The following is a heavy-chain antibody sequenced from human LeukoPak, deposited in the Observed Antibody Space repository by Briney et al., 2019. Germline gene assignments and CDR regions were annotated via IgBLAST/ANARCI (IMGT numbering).Heavy chain of an antibody. CDR2: MSYDGSNK. CDR3: ARDSWGFDF. V-gene: IGHV3-30*04. CDR1: GFTFSNFA. J-gene: IGHJ4*02. Sequence: PGRSLRLSCAASGFTFSNFAMHWVRQAPGKGLEWVAMMSYDGSNKYTDSVKGRFTISRDNSMNMVDLYMSNLKIEDTAVYYCARDSWGFDFWGQGTLVTVSS. D-gene: IGHD7-27*01.